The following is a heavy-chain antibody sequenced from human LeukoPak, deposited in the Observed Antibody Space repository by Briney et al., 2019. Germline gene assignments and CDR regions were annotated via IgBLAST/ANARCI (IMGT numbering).Heavy chain of an antibody. D-gene: IGHD6-13*01. CDR1: GFTVSSNH. Sequence: GGSLRLSCAASGFTVSSNHMSWVRQAPGKGLEWVSVIYSGGSTYYADSVKGRFTISRHNSKNTLYLQMNSLRAEDTAVYYCARWGSSRYYYYGMDVWGQGTTVTVSS. V-gene: IGHV3-53*04. J-gene: IGHJ6*02. CDR2: IYSGGST. CDR3: ARWGSSRYYYYGMDV.